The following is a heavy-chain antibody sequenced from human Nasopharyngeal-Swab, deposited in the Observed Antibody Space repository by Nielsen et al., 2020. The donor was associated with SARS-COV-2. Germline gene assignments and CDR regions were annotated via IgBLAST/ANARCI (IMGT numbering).Heavy chain of an antibody. J-gene: IGHJ4*02. V-gene: IGHV3-23*01. CDR2: ISGSGGST. D-gene: IGHD2-21*02. CDR1: GFTFSSYW. Sequence: GESLKISCAASGFTFSSYWMSWVRQAPGKGLEWVSAISGSGGSTYYADSVKGRFTISRDNSKNTLYLQMNSLRAEDTAVYYCAKDLAYCGGDCYSGFDHWGQGTRVTVSS. CDR3: AKDLAYCGGDCYSGFDH.